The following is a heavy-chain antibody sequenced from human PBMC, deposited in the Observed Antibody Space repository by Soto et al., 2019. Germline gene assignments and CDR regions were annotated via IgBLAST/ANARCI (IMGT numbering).Heavy chain of an antibody. D-gene: IGHD6-19*01. CDR1: GFTFSSYA. CDR2: INDSVDNT. V-gene: IGHV3-23*01. J-gene: IGHJ5*02. Sequence: PGGSLRLSCAASGFTFSSYAMSWVRQAPGEGLEWVSTINDSVDNTYYADSVKGRFTISRDNSKNTLYLQINSLRAEDTAVYYCAKDPPSSGWSYSWFEPWGQGTLAHVSS. CDR3: AKDPPSSGWSYSWFEP.